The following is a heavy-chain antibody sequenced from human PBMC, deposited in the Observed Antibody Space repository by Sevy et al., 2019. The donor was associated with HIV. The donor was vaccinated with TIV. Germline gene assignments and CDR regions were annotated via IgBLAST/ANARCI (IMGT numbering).Heavy chain of an antibody. Sequence: SETLSLTCSVSGGSITSKNYFWAWIRQSPGKGLEWIGSIYHSGSTYHSPSLQGRLGISVDTSRRHFSLKLSSVTATDTAVYYCARHSFKHGYRPHYFDYWSQGTLVTVSS. D-gene: IGHD5-18*01. CDR1: GGSITSKNYF. CDR3: ARHSFKHGYRPHYFDY. J-gene: IGHJ4*02. V-gene: IGHV4-39*01. CDR2: IYHSGST.